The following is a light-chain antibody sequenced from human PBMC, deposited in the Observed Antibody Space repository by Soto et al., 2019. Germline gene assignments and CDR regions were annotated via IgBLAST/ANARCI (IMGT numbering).Light chain of an antibody. Sequence: EIVLRRSPATLSVSLEERGTLSRRASQSVSSSYLAWYQQKPGQAPRLLIYGASSRATGLPDRFSGSGSRTDFTLTISRLAPEDYAVYYCQQYGNSRTFGQGTKVDI. V-gene: IGKV3-20*01. CDR1: QSVSSSY. CDR2: GAS. J-gene: IGKJ1*01. CDR3: QQYGNSRT.